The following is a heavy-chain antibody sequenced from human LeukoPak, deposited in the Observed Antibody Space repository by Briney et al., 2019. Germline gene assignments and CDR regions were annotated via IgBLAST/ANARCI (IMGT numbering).Heavy chain of an antibody. CDR1: GYTFTSYG. Sequence: GASVKVSCKASGYTFTSYGISWVRQAPGQGLEWLGWISAYNGNTNYAQKLQGRVTMTTDTSTSTAYMELRSLRSDDTAVYYCARDRLGGGRGHFDYWGQGTPVTVSS. CDR3: ARDRLGGGRGHFDY. CDR2: ISAYNGNT. D-gene: IGHD3-16*01. V-gene: IGHV1-18*01. J-gene: IGHJ4*02.